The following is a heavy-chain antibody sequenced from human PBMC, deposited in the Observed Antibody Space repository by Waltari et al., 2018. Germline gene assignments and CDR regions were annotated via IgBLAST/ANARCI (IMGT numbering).Heavy chain of an antibody. V-gene: IGHV4-59*01. Sequence: GSTNYNPSLKSRVTISVDTSKNQFSLKLSSVTAADTAVYYCARSRRDYYYYMDVWGKGTTVTVSS. CDR2: GST. CDR3: ARSRRDYYYYMDV. D-gene: IGHD6-25*01. J-gene: IGHJ6*03.